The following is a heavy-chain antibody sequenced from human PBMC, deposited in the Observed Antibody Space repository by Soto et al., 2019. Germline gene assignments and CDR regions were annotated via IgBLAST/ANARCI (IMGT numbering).Heavy chain of an antibody. CDR2: ISVYNGNT. D-gene: IGHD3-3*01. CDR3: AKVDHFGVAIINFDN. V-gene: IGHV1-18*01. J-gene: IGHJ4*02. Sequence: ASVKVSCKASGYSFSSYGISWVRQAPGQGLEGMGWISVYNGNTNYAQKLQGRVTMTADTSTSTAYMELRSLKSDDTAVYYCAKVDHFGVAIINFDNWGQGTLVTVS. CDR1: GYSFSSYG.